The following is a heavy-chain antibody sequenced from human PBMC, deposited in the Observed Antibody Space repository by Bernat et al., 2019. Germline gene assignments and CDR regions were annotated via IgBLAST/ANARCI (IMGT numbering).Heavy chain of an antibody. D-gene: IGHD4-17*01. CDR3: AKPYGGYFDY. CDR2: ISWNSGSI. J-gene: IGHJ4*02. V-gene: IGHV3-9*01. CDR1: GFTFDDYA. Sequence: EVQLVESGGGLVQAGRSLRLSCAASGFTFDDYAMHWVRQGPGKGLEWVSRISWNSGSIGYADSVKGRFTISRDNARKSLYLQMNSLRAEDTAVYYCAKPYGGYFDYWGQGTLVTVSS.